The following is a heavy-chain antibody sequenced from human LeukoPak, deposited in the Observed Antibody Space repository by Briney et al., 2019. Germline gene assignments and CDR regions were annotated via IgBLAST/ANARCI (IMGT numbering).Heavy chain of an antibody. J-gene: IGHJ4*02. CDR3: AKAPRRTTVTTNYFDY. D-gene: IGHD4-17*01. CDR1: GFTFSSYA. Sequence: GGSLRLSCAASGFTFSSYAMSWVRQAPGKGLEWVSAISGSGGSTYYADSVKGRFTISRDNSKNTLYLQMNSLSAEDTAVYYCAKAPRRTTVTTNYFDYWGQGTLVTVSS. CDR2: ISGSGGST. V-gene: IGHV3-23*01.